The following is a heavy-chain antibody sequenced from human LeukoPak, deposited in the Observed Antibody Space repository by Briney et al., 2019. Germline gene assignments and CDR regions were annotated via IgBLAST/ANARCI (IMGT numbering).Heavy chain of an antibody. V-gene: IGHV3-48*01. D-gene: IGHD6-19*01. CDR3: ARGGGSGRWGSAFDM. CDR2: ISSSSSTI. J-gene: IGHJ3*02. Sequence: GGSLRLSCAASGFSFSSYSMNWVRQAPGKGLEWVSYISSSSSTIYYTDSVKGRFTISRDNAKNSLYLQMNSLRAEDTAVYYCARGGGSGRWGSAFDMWGQGTMVTVSS. CDR1: GFSFSSYS.